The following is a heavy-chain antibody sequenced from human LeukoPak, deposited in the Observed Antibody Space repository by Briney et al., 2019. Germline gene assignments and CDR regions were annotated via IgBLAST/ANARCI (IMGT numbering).Heavy chain of an antibody. D-gene: IGHD3-10*01. CDR3: ARERGSGDSYYNYYMDV. V-gene: IGHV1-69*05. CDR2: IIPIFGTA. CDR1: GGTFSSYA. J-gene: IGHJ6*03. Sequence: ASVKVSCKVSGGTFSSYAISWVRQAPGQGLEWMGRIIPIFGTANYAQKVQGRVTITRDESTSTAYMELSSLRSEDTAVYYCARERGSGDSYYNYYMDVWGKGTTVTVSS.